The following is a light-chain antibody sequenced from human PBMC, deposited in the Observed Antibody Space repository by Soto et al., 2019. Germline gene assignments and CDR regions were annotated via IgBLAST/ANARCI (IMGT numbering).Light chain of an antibody. CDR1: QDIRND. V-gene: IGKV1-6*01. J-gene: IGKJ2*01. Sequence: AIQMTQSPSSLSASVGDKVTITCRASQDIRNDLDWYQQKPGKAPNLLIFSASNLQTGVPSRFSGSGSGTEFTLTISSLQPEDFATYYCLQDYNYPQTFGQGTKLEIK. CDR3: LQDYNYPQT. CDR2: SAS.